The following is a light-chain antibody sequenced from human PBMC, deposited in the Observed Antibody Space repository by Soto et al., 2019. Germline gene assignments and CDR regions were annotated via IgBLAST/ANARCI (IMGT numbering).Light chain of an antibody. CDR1: QSVSSN. CDR2: GAS. CDR3: QQYGSSLTWT. Sequence: EIVMTQSPATLSVSPGERATLSCRASQSVSSNLAWYQKKPGQAPRLLIYGASSRAAGIPDRFSGSGSGTDFTLTISGLEPEDFAVYYCQQYGSSLTWTFGQGTKVDI. J-gene: IGKJ1*01. V-gene: IGKV3-20*01.